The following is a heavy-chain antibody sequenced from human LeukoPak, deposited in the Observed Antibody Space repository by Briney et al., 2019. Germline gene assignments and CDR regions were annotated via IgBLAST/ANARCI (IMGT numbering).Heavy chain of an antibody. D-gene: IGHD3-9*01. CDR1: GGSISSYY. V-gene: IGHV4-59*01. CDR3: ARGYYDILMVDY. J-gene: IGHJ4*02. CDR2: IYYSGST. Sequence: PSETLSLTCTVSGGSISSYYWSWIRQPPGKGLEWIGYIYYSGSTNYNPSLKSRVTISVDTSKNQFSLKLRSVTAADTAVYYCARGYYDILMVDYWGQGTLVTVSS.